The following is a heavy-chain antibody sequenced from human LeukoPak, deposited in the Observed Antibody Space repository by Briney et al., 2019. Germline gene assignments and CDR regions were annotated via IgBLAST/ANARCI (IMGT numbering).Heavy chain of an antibody. CDR3: ARGRYDVLTGFSTFGEY. V-gene: IGHV4-39*01. J-gene: IGHJ4*02. CDR1: GRSISSRSYL. Sequence: PSDPLSLICTVSGRSISSRSYLWRWTRQPPGEGLEWMGNLYSRGSTYHHPSLKRRVTLCIDTSKNQFPLTVNSVTAADTAVYYCARGRYDVLTGFSTFGEYWGQGTLLTVSS. D-gene: IGHD3-9*01. CDR2: LYSRGST.